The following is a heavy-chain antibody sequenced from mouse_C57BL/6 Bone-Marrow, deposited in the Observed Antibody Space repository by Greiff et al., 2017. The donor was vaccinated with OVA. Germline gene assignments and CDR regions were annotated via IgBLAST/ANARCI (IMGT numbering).Heavy chain of an antibody. J-gene: IGHJ1*03. CDR3: ATSISGGYFDV. CDR2: IYPRSGNT. CDR1: GYTFTSYG. Sequence: QVQLKQSGAELARPGASVKLSCKASGYTFTSYGISWVKQRTGQGLEWIGEIYPRSGNTYYNEKFKGKATLTADKSSSTAYMELRSLTCEDSAVYFCATSISGGYFDVWGTGTTVTVSS. D-gene: IGHD1-1*01. V-gene: IGHV1-81*01.